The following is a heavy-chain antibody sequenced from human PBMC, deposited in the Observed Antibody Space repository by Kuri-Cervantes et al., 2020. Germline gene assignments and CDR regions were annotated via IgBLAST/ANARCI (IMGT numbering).Heavy chain of an antibody. CDR1: GGSISSSSYY. Sequence: SETLSLTCTVSGGSISSSSYYWGWIRQPPGKGLEWIGSIYYSGSTYYNPSLKSRVTISVDTSKNQFSLKLSSVTAADTAVYYCARDHWGFGTYWYFDLWGRGTLVTVSS. J-gene: IGHJ2*01. CDR3: ARDHWGFGTYWYFDL. V-gene: IGHV4-39*07. D-gene: IGHD7-27*01. CDR2: IYYSGST.